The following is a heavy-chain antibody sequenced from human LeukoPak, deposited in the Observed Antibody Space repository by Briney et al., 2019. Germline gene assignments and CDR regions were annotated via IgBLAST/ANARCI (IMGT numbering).Heavy chain of an antibody. CDR1: GFTFSDYY. Sequence: PGGSLRLSCAASGFTFSDYYMSWIRQAPGKGLEWVSYITSSSTYTNYADSVKGRFTISRDNAKNSLYLQMNSLRAEDTAVYYCARSKQDHYYDSSGYWSSFDFWGQGTLVTVSS. J-gene: IGHJ4*02. V-gene: IGHV3-11*03. D-gene: IGHD3-22*01. CDR2: ITSSSTYT. CDR3: ARSKQDHYYDSSGYWSSFDF.